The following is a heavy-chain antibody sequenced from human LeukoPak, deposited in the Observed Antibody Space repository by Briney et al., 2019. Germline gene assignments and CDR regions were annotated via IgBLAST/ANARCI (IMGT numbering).Heavy chain of an antibody. Sequence: GGSLRLSCAASGFTFSSYAMSWVRQAPGKGLEWVSAISGSGGSTYYADSVKGRFTISRDNSKNTLYLQMNSLGAEDTAVYYCAKGAYSSSWYDYFDYWGQGTLVTVSS. V-gene: IGHV3-23*01. CDR2: ISGSGGST. CDR3: AKGAYSSSWYDYFDY. CDR1: GFTFSSYA. J-gene: IGHJ4*02. D-gene: IGHD6-13*01.